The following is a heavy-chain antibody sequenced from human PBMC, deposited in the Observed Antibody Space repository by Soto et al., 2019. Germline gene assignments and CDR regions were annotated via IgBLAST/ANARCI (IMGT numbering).Heavy chain of an antibody. CDR1: GFTFSSYS. V-gene: IGHV3-21*01. CDR2: ISSSSSYI. D-gene: IGHD1-7*01. CDR3: ASGITGTTFYYYGMDV. Sequence: GGSLRLSCAASGFTFSSYSMNWVRQAPGKGLEWVSSISSSSSYIYYADSVKGRFTISRDNAKNSLYLQMNSLRAEDTAVYYCASGITGTTFYYYGMDVWGQGTTVTVSS. J-gene: IGHJ6*02.